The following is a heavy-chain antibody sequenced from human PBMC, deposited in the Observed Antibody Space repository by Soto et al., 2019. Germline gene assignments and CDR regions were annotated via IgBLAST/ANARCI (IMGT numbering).Heavy chain of an antibody. D-gene: IGHD2-2*01. J-gene: IGHJ4*02. CDR1: GFTFGDYA. CDR3: TRVVNVVVPAARKLDY. V-gene: IGHV3-49*03. CDR2: IRSKAYGGTT. Sequence: PGGSLRLSCTASGFTFGDYAMSWFRQAPGKGLEWVGFIRSKAYGGTTEYAASVKGRFTISRDDSKSIAYLQMNSLKTEDTAVYYCTRVVNVVVPAARKLDYWGQGTLVTVSS.